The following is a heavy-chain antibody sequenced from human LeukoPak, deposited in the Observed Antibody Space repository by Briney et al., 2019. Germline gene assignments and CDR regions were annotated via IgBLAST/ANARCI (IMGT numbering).Heavy chain of an antibody. CDR3: ARDRGDYKTYDY. J-gene: IGHJ4*02. CDR2: FVPEDGET. D-gene: IGHD2-21*02. V-gene: IGHV1-24*01. CDR1: GDTLTELS. Sequence: GASVKVSCKLSGDTLTELSMHWVRQSPGKGLEWMGGFVPEDGETIYAQKFQGRVTMTTDTSTSTAYMELRSLRSDDTAVYYCARDRGDYKTYDYWGQGTLVTVSS.